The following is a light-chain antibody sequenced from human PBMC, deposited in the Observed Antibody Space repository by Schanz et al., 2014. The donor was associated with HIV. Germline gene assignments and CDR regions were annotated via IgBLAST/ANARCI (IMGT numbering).Light chain of an antibody. Sequence: PGERATLSCRASQTVSSSSLAWYQQEPGQAPRLLIYGASSRATGIPDRFSGSGSGTDFTLTISRLEPEDSAVYYCQQYGTSYTFGQGTKLEIK. J-gene: IGKJ2*01. CDR3: QQYGTSYT. CDR2: GAS. V-gene: IGKV3-20*01. CDR1: QTVSSSS.